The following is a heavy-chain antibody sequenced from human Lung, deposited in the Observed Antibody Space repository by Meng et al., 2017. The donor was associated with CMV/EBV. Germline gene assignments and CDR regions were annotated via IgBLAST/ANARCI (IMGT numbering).Heavy chain of an antibody. Sequence: SCADSEFTFNSYAMHWVRQAPGKGLEWVAIISYDGRDKYYAESVKGRFTISRDNSKNTLYLQMNSLRTEDTALYFCTREGRLNWFDPWGQGTRVTVSS. CDR1: EFTFNSYA. CDR2: ISYDGRDK. V-gene: IGHV3-30*04. CDR3: TREGRLNWFDP. J-gene: IGHJ5*02.